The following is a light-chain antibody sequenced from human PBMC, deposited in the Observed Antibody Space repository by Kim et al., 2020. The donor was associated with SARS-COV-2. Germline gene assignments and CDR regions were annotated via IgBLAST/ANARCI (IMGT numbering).Light chain of an antibody. CDR1: KLGYKY. V-gene: IGLV3-1*01. J-gene: IGLJ3*02. CDR3: QAWDSSTAWV. CDR2: KDN. Sequence: SPGQTASITCSGEKLGYKYACSYKQKPGASPVLVIYKDNKRPSGIPERFSGANAGNTATLTISGTQAMDEADYYCQAWDSSTAWVFGGGTQLTVL.